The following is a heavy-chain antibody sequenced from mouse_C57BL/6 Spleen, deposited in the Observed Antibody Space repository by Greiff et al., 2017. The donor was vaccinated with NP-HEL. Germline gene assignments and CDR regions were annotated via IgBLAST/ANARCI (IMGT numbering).Heavy chain of an antibody. CDR1: GFSLTSYG. CDR2: IWSDGST. Sequence: VQGVESGPGLVAPSQSLSITCTVSGFSLTSYGVHWVSQPPGKGLEWLVVIWSDGSTTYNSALKSRLSISKDNAKSQVFLKMNSLQTDDTAMYYCARAKGYDGYYFDYWGQGTTLTVSS. J-gene: IGHJ2*01. D-gene: IGHD3-2*02. V-gene: IGHV2-6*03. CDR3: ARAKGYDGYYFDY.